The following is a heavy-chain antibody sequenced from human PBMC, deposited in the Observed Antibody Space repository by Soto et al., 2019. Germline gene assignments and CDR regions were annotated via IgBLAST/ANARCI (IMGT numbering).Heavy chain of an antibody. V-gene: IGHV3-30*18. CDR3: AKEVDCGGGSCSWSEGFDY. CDR1: GFIFSSYG. D-gene: IGHD2-15*01. J-gene: IGHJ4*02. CDR2: ISYEGSHT. Sequence: QVQLVESGGGVVQPGRSLRLSCAASGFIFSSYGMHWVRQAPGKGLEWVAVISYEGSHTYYADSVKGRFTITRDNSKNTLYLQMSSLRPEDTAVYYCAKEVDCGGGSCSWSEGFDYWGQGTLLTVSS.